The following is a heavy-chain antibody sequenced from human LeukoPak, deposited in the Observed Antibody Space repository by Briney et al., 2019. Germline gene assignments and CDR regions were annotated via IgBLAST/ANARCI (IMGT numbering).Heavy chain of an antibody. Sequence: SETLSLTCTVSGGSISSYYWSWIRQPPGKGLEWIGYIYYSGSTNYNPSLKSRVTISVDTSKNQFSLKLSSVTAADTAVYYCARDRYYDFWSGERDAFDIWGQGTMVTVSS. CDR1: GGSISSYY. CDR2: IYYSGST. J-gene: IGHJ3*02. V-gene: IGHV4-59*01. D-gene: IGHD3-3*01. CDR3: ARDRYYDFWSGERDAFDI.